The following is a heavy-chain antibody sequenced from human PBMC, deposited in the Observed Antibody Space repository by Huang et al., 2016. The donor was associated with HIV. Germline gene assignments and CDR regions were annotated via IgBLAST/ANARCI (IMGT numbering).Heavy chain of an antibody. Sequence: QVQLVQSEAEVKKPGASVTVSCKASGYTFTKYGIAWVRQAPGQSLEWVGCISSYNYNINYAQNFQDRVTMTTDTSTTTAYMELRSLTSDDTAVYYCARDRTSANYYVDYYFDYWGQGTLVSVSS. J-gene: IGHJ4*02. D-gene: IGHD1-26*01. CDR3: ARDRTSANYYVDYYFDY. CDR1: GYTFTKYG. V-gene: IGHV1-18*01. CDR2: ISSYNYNI.